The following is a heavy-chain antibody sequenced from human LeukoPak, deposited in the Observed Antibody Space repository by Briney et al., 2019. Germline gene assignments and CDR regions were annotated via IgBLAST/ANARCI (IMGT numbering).Heavy chain of an antibody. Sequence: PSETLSLTCTVSGGSISSYYWSWIRLPPGKGLEGIGYIDYSGSTNYNPSLKSRVTISLDTSKNQFSLKLSSVTAADTAVYFCARDRALGSGKYYFDYWGQGTLVTVSS. J-gene: IGHJ4*02. D-gene: IGHD3-16*01. CDR2: IDYSGST. CDR1: GGSISSYY. CDR3: ARDRALGSGKYYFDY. V-gene: IGHV4-59*01.